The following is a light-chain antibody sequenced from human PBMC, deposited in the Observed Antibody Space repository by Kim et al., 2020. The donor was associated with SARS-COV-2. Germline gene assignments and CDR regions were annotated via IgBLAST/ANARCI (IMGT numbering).Light chain of an antibody. J-gene: IGKJ2*01. CDR2: DAS. CDR1: QSFSTW. CDR3: QQYNTYSYT. V-gene: IGKV1-5*01. Sequence: GDRVTITCRASQSFSTWLAWYQQKPXKAPKVLIYDASSLETGVPSRFSGSESGTEFTLTISSLQPDDFATYYCQQYNTYSYTFGQGTKLEI.